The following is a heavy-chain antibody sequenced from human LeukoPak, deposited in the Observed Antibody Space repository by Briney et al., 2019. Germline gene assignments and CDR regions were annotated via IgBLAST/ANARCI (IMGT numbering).Heavy chain of an antibody. CDR3: ARDGVGATFDY. Sequence: ASVKVSCKASGYTFTSYGISWVRQAPGQGLEWMGWISAYNGNTNYAQKFQGRVTMPTDTSTSTAYMELRSLGSDDTAVYYCARDGVGATFDYWGQGTLVTVSS. V-gene: IGHV1-18*01. D-gene: IGHD1-26*01. CDR2: ISAYNGNT. J-gene: IGHJ4*02. CDR1: GYTFTSYG.